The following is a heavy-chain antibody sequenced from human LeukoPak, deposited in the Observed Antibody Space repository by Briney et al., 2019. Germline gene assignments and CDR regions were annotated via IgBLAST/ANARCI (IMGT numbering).Heavy chain of an antibody. CDR2: AFYTGGT. D-gene: IGHD4-11*01. CDR3: ARHGGTRVTLVEVYYFDY. CDR1: GGSITSSSYY. Sequence: SETLSLTCSVSGGSITSSSYYWAWIRQPPEKGLKGLGGAFYTGGTNYSPSLKSRVTISVDTSKNQFSLKLSSVTAADTAVYYCARHGGTRVTLVEVYYFDYWGQGTLVTVSS. J-gene: IGHJ4*02. V-gene: IGHV4-39*01.